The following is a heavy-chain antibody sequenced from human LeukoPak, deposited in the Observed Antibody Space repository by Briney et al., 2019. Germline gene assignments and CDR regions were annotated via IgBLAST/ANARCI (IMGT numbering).Heavy chain of an antibody. J-gene: IGHJ4*02. D-gene: IGHD3-10*01. CDR2: ITGSGALT. CDR1: GFTFSSYG. CDR3: AKDRVDGSGSQFDS. Sequence: GGSLRLSCAASGFTFSSYGMSWVRQAPGKGLEWVSSITGSGALTHYADSVKGRFTISKDNAMDTLFLQMNSLRADDTAVYYCAKDRVDGSGSQFDSWGQGSLVTVSS. V-gene: IGHV3-23*01.